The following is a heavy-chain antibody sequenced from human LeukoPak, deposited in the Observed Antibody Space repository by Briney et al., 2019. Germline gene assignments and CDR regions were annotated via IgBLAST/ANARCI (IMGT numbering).Heavy chain of an antibody. CDR3: AKDRLGGPYFFHY. D-gene: IGHD3-16*01. V-gene: IGHV3-23*01. CDR2: IGGTGVRT. J-gene: IGHJ4*02. CDR1: GFTFSSYA. Sequence: GGSLRLSCAASGFTFSSYAMHWVRQAPGKGLEWVSTIGGTGVRTYYADSVKGRFTISRDNSKNTLYLQINSLRAEDTAVYFCAKDRLGGPYFFHYWGQGTLVTVSS.